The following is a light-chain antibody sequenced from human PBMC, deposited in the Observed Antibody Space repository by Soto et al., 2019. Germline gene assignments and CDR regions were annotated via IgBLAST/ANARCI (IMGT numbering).Light chain of an antibody. J-gene: IGLJ3*02. CDR1: SNDVGGFNY. CDR2: EVS. CDR3: NSYTGTSARV. V-gene: IGLV2-14*01. Sequence: QSALTQPASVSGSPGQSITISCTGTSNDVGGFNYVSWYQQHPGKAPKVIIYEVSNRPSGVSNRFSGSKSGNTASLTISGLQAEDEADYYCNSYTGTSARVFGGGTKVTVL.